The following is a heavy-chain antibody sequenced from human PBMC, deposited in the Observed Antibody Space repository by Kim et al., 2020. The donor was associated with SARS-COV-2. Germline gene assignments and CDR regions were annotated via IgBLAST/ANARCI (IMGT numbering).Heavy chain of an antibody. V-gene: IGHV3-48*02. J-gene: IGHJ4*02. CDR2: ISSSSSTI. CDR1: GFTFSSYS. CDR3: ARGPEGGHDYGDYYPDY. Sequence: GGSLRLSCAASGFTFSSYSMNWVRQAPGKGLEWVSYISSSSSTIYYADSVKGRFTISRDNAKNSLYLQMNSLRDEDTAVYYCARGPEGGHDYGDYYPDYWGQGTLVTVSS. D-gene: IGHD4-17*01.